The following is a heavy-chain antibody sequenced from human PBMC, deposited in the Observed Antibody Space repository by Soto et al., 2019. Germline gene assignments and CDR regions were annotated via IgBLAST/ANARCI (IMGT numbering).Heavy chain of an antibody. CDR1: GYTFTSYD. CDR3: ARGITIFGVAPP. V-gene: IGHV1-8*01. Sequence: VASVKVSCKASGYTFTSYDINWVRQATGQGLEWMGWMNPNSGNTGYAQKFQGRVTMTRNTSISTAYTELSSLRSEDTAVYYCARGITIFGVAPPWGQGTLVTVSS. J-gene: IGHJ5*02. CDR2: MNPNSGNT. D-gene: IGHD3-3*01.